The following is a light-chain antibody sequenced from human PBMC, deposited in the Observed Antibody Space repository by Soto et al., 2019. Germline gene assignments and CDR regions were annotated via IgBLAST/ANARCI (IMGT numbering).Light chain of an antibody. CDR3: SSYTSSGTLVI. CDR2: DVS. CDR1: SSDVGGYNY. V-gene: IGLV2-14*01. Sequence: QSALTQPASVSGSPRQSITISCTGTSSDVGGYNYVSWYQQHPGKAPKLMIYDVSNRPSGVSDRFSGSKSDNTASLTISGLQAEDEADYYCSSYTSSGTLVIFGGGTKVTVL. J-gene: IGLJ2*01.